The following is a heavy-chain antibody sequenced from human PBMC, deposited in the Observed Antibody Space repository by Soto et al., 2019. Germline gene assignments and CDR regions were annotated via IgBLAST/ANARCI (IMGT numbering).Heavy chain of an antibody. CDR2: MTSDGRTI. CDR3: ARAEVDY. J-gene: IGHJ4*02. Sequence: EVQLVESGGGLVQPGGSLRLSCAASGFTFGNYWMHWVRQAPGKGPEWVSRMTSDGRTIQYADSVKGRFTVSRDNAKNTWYLQMNSLRAEDTAVYYCARAEVDYWGPGTLVTVSS. V-gene: IGHV3-74*03. CDR1: GFTFGNYW.